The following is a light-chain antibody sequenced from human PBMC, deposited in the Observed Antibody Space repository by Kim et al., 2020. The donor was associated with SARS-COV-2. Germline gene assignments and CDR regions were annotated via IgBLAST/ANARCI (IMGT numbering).Light chain of an antibody. V-gene: IGKV1-5*01. CDR1: QTLSGR. CDR3: QHRKT. CDR2: CVS. Sequence: DIQMTQSPSTLSASVGDRVTITCRASQTLSGRLAWYQQKPGKAPKLLIFCVSTLESGVPSRFRGSGSGTDFILTISSLQPDDSASYYCQHRKTFGQGTKVEI. J-gene: IGKJ1*01.